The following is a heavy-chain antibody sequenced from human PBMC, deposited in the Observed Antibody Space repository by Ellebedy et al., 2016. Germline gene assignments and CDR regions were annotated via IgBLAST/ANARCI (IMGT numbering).Heavy chain of an antibody. J-gene: IGHJ4*02. CDR2: INSDGSST. CDR1: GFTFSSCW. Sequence: GGSLRLSCAASGFTFSSCWMHWVRQAPGKGLVWVSRINSDGSSTTYADSVKGRFTISRDNAKNTLYLQMNSLRAEDTAVYYCARDRRNGDLFDYWGQGTLVTVSS. D-gene: IGHD4-17*01. CDR3: ARDRRNGDLFDY. V-gene: IGHV3-74*01.